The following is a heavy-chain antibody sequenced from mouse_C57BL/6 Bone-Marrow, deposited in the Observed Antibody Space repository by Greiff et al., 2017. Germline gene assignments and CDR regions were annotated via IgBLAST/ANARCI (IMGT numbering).Heavy chain of an antibody. V-gene: IGHV5-4*01. D-gene: IGHD2-3*01. CDR1: GFTFSSYA. CDR3: ARGYDGYYYAMDY. Sequence: DVHLVESGGGLVKPGGSLKLSCAASGFTFSSYAMSWVRQTPEKRLEWVATISDGGSYTYYPDNVKGRFTISRDNAKNNLYLQMSHLKSEDTAMYYCARGYDGYYYAMDYWGQGTSVTVSS. J-gene: IGHJ4*01. CDR2: ISDGGSYT.